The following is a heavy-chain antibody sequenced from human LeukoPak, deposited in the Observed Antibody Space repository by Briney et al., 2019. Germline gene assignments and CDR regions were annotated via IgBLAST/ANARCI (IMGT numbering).Heavy chain of an antibody. CDR3: ARSSISSYYED. J-gene: IGHJ4*02. CDR2: LYSGGSI. Sequence: PGGSLRLSCAGSGFTVSSSYMSWVRQAPGRGLGWVSILYSGGSIFYADSVKGRFTISRDISKNMLHLQMNSLRADDTAVYYCARSSISSYYEDWGQGTLVTVSS. D-gene: IGHD1-26*01. CDR1: GFTVSSSY. V-gene: IGHV3-66*01.